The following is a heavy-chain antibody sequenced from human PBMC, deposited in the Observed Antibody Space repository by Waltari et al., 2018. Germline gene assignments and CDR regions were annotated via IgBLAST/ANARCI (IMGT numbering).Heavy chain of an antibody. CDR1: GYTFTSYD. D-gene: IGHD6-13*01. Sequence: QVQLVQSGAEVKKPGASVKVSCKASGYTFTSYDINWVRQATGQGLEWRGWMNPNSGNTGYAQKFQCMVTMTRNTSISTAYMVLSSLISEDTAVYYCARARSSYYGMDVWGQGTTVTVSS. J-gene: IGHJ6*02. V-gene: IGHV1-8*01. CDR3: ARARSSYYGMDV. CDR2: MNPNSGNT.